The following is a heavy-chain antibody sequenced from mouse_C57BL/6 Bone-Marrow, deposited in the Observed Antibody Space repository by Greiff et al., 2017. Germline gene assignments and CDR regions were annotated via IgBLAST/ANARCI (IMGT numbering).Heavy chain of an antibody. CDR1: GFTFSSYA. D-gene: IGHD1-1*01. J-gene: IGHJ4*01. Sequence: EVQLVESGEGLVKPGGSLKLSCAASGFTFSSYAMSWVRQTPEKRLEWVAYIRSGGDYIYSADTVKGRFTISRDHARNTLYLQMSSLKSEDTAMYYSVTTVVDYAMDYWGQGTSVTVSS. CDR2: IRSGGDYI. CDR3: VTTVVDYAMDY. V-gene: IGHV5S21*01.